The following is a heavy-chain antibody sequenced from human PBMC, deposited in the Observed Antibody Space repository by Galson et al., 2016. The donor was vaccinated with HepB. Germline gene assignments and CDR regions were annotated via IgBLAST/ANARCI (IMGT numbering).Heavy chain of an antibody. CDR3: ARYGDYVGVYS. V-gene: IGHV3-7*03. D-gene: IGHD4-17*01. J-gene: IGHJ4*02. Sequence: SLRLSCAASGFISSSSWLSWVRQAPGKGLEWVANIKQDGSEKYYMDSVKGRFTIPRDNAKNSLYLQMNSLRAEDTALYYCARYGDYVGVYSWGQGTLVTVSS. CDR1: GFISSSSW. CDR2: IKQDGSEK.